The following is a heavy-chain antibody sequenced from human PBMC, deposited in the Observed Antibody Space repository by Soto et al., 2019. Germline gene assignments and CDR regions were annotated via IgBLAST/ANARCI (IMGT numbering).Heavy chain of an antibody. CDR3: AKNDYSDFYFDY. CDR2: IRGSGGRT. D-gene: IGHD4-4*01. Sequence: VQLLESGGGLVQPGGSLRLSCAASGFTFRNYAMSWVRQAPGKGLEWVSIIRGSGGRTYYADSVKGRFTISRDNSKNSLYLQMNSLRVEDTALYYCAKNDYSDFYFDYWGQGTLVTVSS. J-gene: IGHJ4*02. V-gene: IGHV3-23*01. CDR1: GFTFRNYA.